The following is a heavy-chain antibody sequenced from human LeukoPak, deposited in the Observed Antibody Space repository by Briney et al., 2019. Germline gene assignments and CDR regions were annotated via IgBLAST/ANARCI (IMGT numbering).Heavy chain of an antibody. CDR1: GYTFTSYG. Sequence: ASVKVSCKASGYTFTSYGISWVRQAPGQGLEWMGWISAYNGNTNYAQKLQGRVIMTTDTSTSTAYMELSSLRSEDTAVYYCARDLGQLAEAWSNWFDPWGQGTLVTVSS. CDR3: ARDLGQLAEAWSNWFDP. V-gene: IGHV1-18*01. CDR2: ISAYNGNT. D-gene: IGHD6-6*01. J-gene: IGHJ5*02.